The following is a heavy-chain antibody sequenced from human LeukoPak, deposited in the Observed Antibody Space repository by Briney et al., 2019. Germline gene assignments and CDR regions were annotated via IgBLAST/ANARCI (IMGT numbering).Heavy chain of an antibody. CDR2: TRNKTKSYST. V-gene: IGHV3-72*01. J-gene: IGHJ4*02. D-gene: IGHD3-9*01. CDR1: GFTFSDHY. CDR3: AKRLRYLDYLFLCDY. Sequence: PGGSLRLSCAVSGFTFSDHYMDWVRQAPGKGLEWVGRTRNKTKSYSTEYAASVKGRFTISRDDSKNSLYLQMNSLRAEDTAVYYCAKRLRYLDYLFLCDYWGQGALVTVSS.